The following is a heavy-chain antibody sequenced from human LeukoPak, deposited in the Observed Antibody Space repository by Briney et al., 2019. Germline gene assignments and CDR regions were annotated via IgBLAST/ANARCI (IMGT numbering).Heavy chain of an antibody. Sequence: PGRSLRLSCAASGFTVSSNYMSWVRQAPGKGLEWVSVIYSGGSTYYADSVKGRFTISRDNSKNTLYLQMNSLRAEDTAVYYCGIKGSGSYYNAYFDYWGQGTLVIVSS. D-gene: IGHD3-10*01. CDR3: GIKGSGSYYNAYFDY. CDR2: IYSGGST. J-gene: IGHJ4*02. CDR1: GFTVSSNY. V-gene: IGHV3-53*01.